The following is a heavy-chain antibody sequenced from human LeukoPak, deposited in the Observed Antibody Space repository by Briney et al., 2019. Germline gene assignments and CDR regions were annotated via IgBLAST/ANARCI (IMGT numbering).Heavy chain of an antibody. D-gene: IGHD6-6*01. J-gene: IGHJ5*02. CDR2: INHSGST. Sequence: SETLSLTCAVYGGSFSGYYWSWIRQPPGKGLEWIGEINHSGSTNYNPSLKSRVTISVDTSKNQFSLKLSSVTAADTAVYYCAREYSGSRWGWFDPWGQGTLVTVSS. CDR1: GGSFSGYY. V-gene: IGHV4-34*01. CDR3: AREYSGSRWGWFDP.